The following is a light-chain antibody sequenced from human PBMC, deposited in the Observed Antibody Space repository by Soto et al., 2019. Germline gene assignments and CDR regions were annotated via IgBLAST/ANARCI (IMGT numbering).Light chain of an antibody. CDR2: AAS. V-gene: IGKV1-39*01. CDR1: QSISTY. J-gene: IGKJ5*01. CDR3: QQSYSIPIT. Sequence: DIQMTQSPSSLSASIGDRVTITCRASQSISTYLNWYQQKPGKAPKVLIYAASSLQSGVPSRFSGSGSGTDFTLTISSLQPEDFATYYCQQSYSIPITFGHGTQLEIK.